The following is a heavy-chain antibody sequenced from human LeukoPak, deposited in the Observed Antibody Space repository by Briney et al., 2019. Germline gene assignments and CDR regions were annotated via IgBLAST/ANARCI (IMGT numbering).Heavy chain of an antibody. D-gene: IGHD3-10*01. CDR2: ISGSGGST. Sequence: GGSLRLSCAASGFTFSSYSMNWVRQAPGKGLEWVSAISGSGGSTYYADSVKGRFTISRDNSKNTLYLQMNSLRAEDTAVYYCAKALYYYGSGSYYADYWGQGTLVTVSS. J-gene: IGHJ4*02. V-gene: IGHV3-23*01. CDR3: AKALYYYGSGSYYADY. CDR1: GFTFSSYS.